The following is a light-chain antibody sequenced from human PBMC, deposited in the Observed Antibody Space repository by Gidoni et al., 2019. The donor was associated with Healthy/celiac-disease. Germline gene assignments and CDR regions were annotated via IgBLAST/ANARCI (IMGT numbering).Light chain of an antibody. V-gene: IGKV1-33*01. CDR1: QDISNY. Sequence: DIQMTQSPSSLSASVGDRVTITCHASQDISNYLNWYQQKPGKAPKLLIYDASNLETGVPSRFSGSGSGTDFTFTIRSLQPEDIETYYCQQYDNLPRTFGQGTKVEIK. CDR3: QQYDNLPRT. CDR2: DAS. J-gene: IGKJ1*01.